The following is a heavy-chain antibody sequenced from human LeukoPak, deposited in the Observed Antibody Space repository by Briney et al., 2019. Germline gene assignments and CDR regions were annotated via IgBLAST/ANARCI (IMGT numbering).Heavy chain of an antibody. Sequence: GGSLRLSCAASGFTFSSYAMNWVRQAPGKGLEWVSAISGGGGTTYYADSVKGRFTISRDNSKNTLFLQMNSLRAEDTAVYYCAKDLGSSWYRFDYWGQGTLVTVSS. D-gene: IGHD6-13*01. V-gene: IGHV3-23*01. CDR3: AKDLGSSWYRFDY. CDR2: ISGGGGTT. J-gene: IGHJ4*02. CDR1: GFTFSSYA.